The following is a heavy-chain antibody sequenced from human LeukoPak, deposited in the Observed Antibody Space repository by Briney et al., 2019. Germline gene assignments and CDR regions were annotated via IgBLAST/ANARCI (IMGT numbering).Heavy chain of an antibody. J-gene: IGHJ4*02. D-gene: IGHD2-15*01. CDR3: ATSVVVVAAPFDY. CDR2: INPSGGST. V-gene: IGHV1-46*01. Sequence: ASVKVSCKASGYTFTGYYMHWVRQAPGQGLEWMGLINPSGGSTNYAQKFQGRVTMTRDMSTSTVYMELSSLRSEDTAVYYCATSVVVVAAPFDYWGQGTLVTVSS. CDR1: GYTFTGYY.